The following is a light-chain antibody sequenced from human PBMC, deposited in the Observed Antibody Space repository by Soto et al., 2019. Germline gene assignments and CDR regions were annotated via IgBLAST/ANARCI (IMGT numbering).Light chain of an antibody. CDR2: GNS. V-gene: IGLV1-40*01. CDR3: QSYDSSLSGSV. Sequence: QSVLTQPPSVSGAPGQRVTISCTGSSSNIGAGYVVHWYQQLPGTAPKLLIYGNSNRPSGVPDRLSGSKSGTSASLAITGLQAEDEADYYCQSYDSSLSGSVFGGGTKLTVL. CDR1: SSNIGAGYV. J-gene: IGLJ2*01.